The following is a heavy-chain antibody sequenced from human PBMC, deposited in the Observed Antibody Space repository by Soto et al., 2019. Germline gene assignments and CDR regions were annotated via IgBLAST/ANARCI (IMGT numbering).Heavy chain of an antibody. Sequence: GASVKVSSKASEYTLTGYYMPWVRKAPGQGFEWMGRISPKSGGTNYAQKFQGRVTMTWDTSLNTAYMELSSLMFEDTAVYYCARPPGYVSDWYYFDLWGQGTLVTVSS. CDR2: ISPKSGGT. D-gene: IGHD3-9*01. J-gene: IGHJ4*02. CDR3: ARPPGYVSDWYYFDL. V-gene: IGHV1-2*02. CDR1: EYTLTGYY.